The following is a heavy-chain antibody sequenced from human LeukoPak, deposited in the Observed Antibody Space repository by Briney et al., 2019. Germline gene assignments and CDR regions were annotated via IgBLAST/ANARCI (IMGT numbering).Heavy chain of an antibody. D-gene: IGHD6-19*01. CDR3: ARGQWLISTFDY. Sequence: GGSLRLSCAASGLTFSSYARHWVGQAPGKGLEWVAVISYDGSNKYYAASVKGRFTISRDNSKNTLYLQMNSLRAEDTAVYYCARGQWLISTFDYWGQGTLVTVSS. CDR1: GLTFSSYA. J-gene: IGHJ4*02. V-gene: IGHV3-30-3*01. CDR2: ISYDGSNK.